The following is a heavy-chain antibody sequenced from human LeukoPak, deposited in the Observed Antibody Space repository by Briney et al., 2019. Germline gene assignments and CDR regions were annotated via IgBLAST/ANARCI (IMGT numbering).Heavy chain of an antibody. J-gene: IGHJ4*02. Sequence: PSETLSITCTVSGGSISSSSYYWGWIRQPPGEGLEWIGSIYYSGSTYYNPSLKSRVTISVDTSKNQFSLKLSSVTAADTAVYYCARDWVAAAGRSPFDYWGQGTLVTVSS. CDR1: GGSISSSSYY. CDR2: IYYSGST. D-gene: IGHD6-13*01. CDR3: ARDWVAAAGRSPFDY. V-gene: IGHV4-39*07.